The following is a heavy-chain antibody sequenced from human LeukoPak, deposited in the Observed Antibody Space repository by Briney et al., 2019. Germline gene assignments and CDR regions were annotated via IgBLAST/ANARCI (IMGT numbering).Heavy chain of an antibody. J-gene: IGHJ2*01. V-gene: IGHV1-2*02. CDR3: ASRGSGYYYDWYFDL. Sequence: GASVKVSCKASGYTFTGYYMHWVRQAPGQGLEWMGWINPNSGGTNYAQKFQGRVTMTRDTSISTAYMELSRLRSDDTAVYYCASRGSGYYYDWYFDLWGRGTLVTVSS. D-gene: IGHD3-22*01. CDR2: INPNSGGT. CDR1: GYTFTGYY.